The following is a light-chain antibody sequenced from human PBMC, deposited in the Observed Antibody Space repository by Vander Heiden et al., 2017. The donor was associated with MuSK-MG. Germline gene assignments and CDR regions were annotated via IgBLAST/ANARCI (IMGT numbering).Light chain of an antibody. CDR1: QSIGSL. J-gene: IGKJ2*01. V-gene: IGKV1-5*01. Sequence: DIQMTQSPSTLPASVGDRVTLTCRASQSIGSLLAWYQQRPGKAPNLLIYDASSLEPGVSSRFSGSGSGTDFTLTINGLLPDDFATYFCQEHQSYPYTFGQGTKVEI. CDR3: QEHQSYPYT. CDR2: DAS.